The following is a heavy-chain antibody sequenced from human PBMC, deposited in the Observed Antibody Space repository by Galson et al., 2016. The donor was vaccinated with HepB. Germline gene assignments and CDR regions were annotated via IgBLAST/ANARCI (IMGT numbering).Heavy chain of an antibody. J-gene: IGHJ4*02. Sequence: TLFLTCSVSGGSISSGGYYWSWIRQHPGKGLEWIGYIFYSGSSYYNPSPKSRVTISVDTSKNQFSLKLSSVTAADTAVYHCTSGLVRGVISFWGQGFLVSVSS. CDR1: GGSISSGGYY. D-gene: IGHD3-10*01. V-gene: IGHV4-31*03. CDR3: TSGLVRGVISF. CDR2: IFYSGSS.